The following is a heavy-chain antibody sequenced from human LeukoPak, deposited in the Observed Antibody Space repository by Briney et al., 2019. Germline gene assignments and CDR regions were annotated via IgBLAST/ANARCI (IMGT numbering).Heavy chain of an antibody. J-gene: IGHJ4*02. CDR3: ARHHSSAYPFDY. CDR1: GGSIXHYY. CDR2: VSNSGTT. Sequence: EXLSLTXXXSGGSIXHYYWSWIRQPPGKGLEWIGYVSNSGTTNYRPSLRSRVTVSVDTSQNHVSLKLTSMTAADTGLYYCARHHSSAYPFDYWGQGTLVTVSS. V-gene: IGHV4-59*08. D-gene: IGHD3-22*01.